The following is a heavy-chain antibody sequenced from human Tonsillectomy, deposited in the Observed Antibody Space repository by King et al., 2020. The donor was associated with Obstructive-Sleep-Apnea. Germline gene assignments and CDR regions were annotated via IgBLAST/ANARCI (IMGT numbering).Heavy chain of an antibody. Sequence: HVQLVESGAEVKKPGSSVKVSCKASGGTFSSYAISWVRQAPGQGLEWMGGIIPILGIANYAQKFQGRVTITADKSTSTAYMELSSLSSEDTAVYYCARGRGCSSTSCYATYYYYGMDVWGQGTTVTVSS. D-gene: IGHD2-2*01. CDR2: IIPILGIA. V-gene: IGHV1-69*10. CDR1: GGTFSSYA. J-gene: IGHJ6*02. CDR3: ARGRGCSSTSCYATYYYYGMDV.